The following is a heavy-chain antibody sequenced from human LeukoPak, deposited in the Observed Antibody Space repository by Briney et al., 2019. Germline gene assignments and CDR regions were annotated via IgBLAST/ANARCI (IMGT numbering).Heavy chain of an antibody. D-gene: IGHD6-19*01. CDR1: GGSISSYY. CDR2: IYYSGST. Sequence: PSETLSLTCTVSGGSISSYYWSWIRQPPGKGLEWIGYIYYSGSTNYNPSLKSRVTISVDTSKNQFSLKLSSVTAADTAVYYCARGHTQAQWLVHDALDIWGQGTMVTVSS. J-gene: IGHJ3*02. CDR3: ARGHTQAQWLVHDALDI. V-gene: IGHV4-59*01.